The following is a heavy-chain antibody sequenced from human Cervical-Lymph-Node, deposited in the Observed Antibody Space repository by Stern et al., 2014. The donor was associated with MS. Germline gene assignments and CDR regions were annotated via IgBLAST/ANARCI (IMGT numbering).Heavy chain of an antibody. CDR1: GYTFTSYG. D-gene: IGHD4-17*01. CDR3: ARTSAHYGDYEEEGGYFDY. V-gene: IGHV1-18*01. Sequence: QVQLVQSGAEVKKPGASVKVSCKASGYTFTSYGISWVRQAPGQGLEWMGWISAYHGNTNYAQKLQGRVTMTTDTSTSTAYMELRSLRSDDTAVYYCARTSAHYGDYEEEGGYFDYWGQGTLVTVSS. J-gene: IGHJ4*02. CDR2: ISAYHGNT.